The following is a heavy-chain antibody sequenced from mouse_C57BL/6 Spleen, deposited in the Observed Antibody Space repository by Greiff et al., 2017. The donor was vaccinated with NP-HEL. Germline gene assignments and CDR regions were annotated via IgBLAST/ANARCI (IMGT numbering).Heavy chain of an antibody. CDR1: GYAFSSSW. V-gene: IGHV1-82*01. CDR3: ARDWYFDV. CDR2: IYPGGGDT. Sequence: QVQLQQSGPELVKPGASVKISCKASGYAFSSSWMNWVKQRPGKGLEWIGRIYPGGGDTNYNGKFKGKATLTADKSSSTAYLQLSSLTAEDSAVYFCARDWYFDVWGTGTTVTVSS. J-gene: IGHJ1*03.